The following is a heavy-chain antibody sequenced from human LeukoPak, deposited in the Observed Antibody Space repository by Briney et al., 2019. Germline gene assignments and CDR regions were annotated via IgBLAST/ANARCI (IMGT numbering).Heavy chain of an antibody. CDR1: GFTFSSYG. CDR3: ARDKSIAARPDYFDY. CDR2: IWYDGSNK. Sequence: GSLRLSCAASGFTFSSYGMHWVRQAPGKGLEWVAVIWYDGSNKYYADSVKGRFTISRDNSKNTLYLQMNSLRAEDTAVYYCARDKSIAARPDYFDYWGQGTLVTVSS. V-gene: IGHV3-33*01. D-gene: IGHD6-6*01. J-gene: IGHJ4*02.